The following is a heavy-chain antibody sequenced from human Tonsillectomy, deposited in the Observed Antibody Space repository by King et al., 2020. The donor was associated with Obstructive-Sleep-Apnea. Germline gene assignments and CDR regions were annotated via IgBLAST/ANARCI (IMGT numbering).Heavy chain of an antibody. D-gene: IGHD5-24*01. CDR1: GLIFSSYG. CDR2: IRDDGTSE. J-gene: IGHJ4*02. V-gene: IGHV3-30*02. Sequence: VQLVESAGGVVQPGTSRRLSCSVSGLIFSSYGMHWVRQAPGKGLEWVAFIRDDGTSEYYSDSVKGRFTISRDNSKNTVCMQMNDLRVDDTGLYYCATDEDMATKNWGQGTLVTVSS. CDR3: ATDEDMATKN.